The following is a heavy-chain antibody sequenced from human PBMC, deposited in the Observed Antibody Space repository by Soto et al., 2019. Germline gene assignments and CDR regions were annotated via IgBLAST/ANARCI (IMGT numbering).Heavy chain of an antibody. CDR2: INAGNGNT. J-gene: IGHJ5*02. D-gene: IGHD6-13*01. CDR3: ARTGSSSWYWFDP. CDR1: GYTFTSYA. V-gene: IGHV1-3*01. Sequence: QVQLVQSGAEVKKPGASVKVSCKASGYTFTSYAMHWVRQAPGXXXEWMGWINAGNGNTKYSQKFQGRVTITRDTSASTAYMELSSLRSEDTAVYYCARTGSSSWYWFDPWGQGTLVTVSS.